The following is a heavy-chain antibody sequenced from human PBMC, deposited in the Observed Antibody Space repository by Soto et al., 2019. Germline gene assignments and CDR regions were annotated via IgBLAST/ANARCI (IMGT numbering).Heavy chain of an antibody. CDR3: AGDEGYYYSGVDV. V-gene: IGHV4-4*07. J-gene: IGHJ6*02. Sequence: SETLSLTCAVSGGSISSYYWSWIRQTAGKGLEWIGRSYPSGNTNYNPSLKSRVTMSIDTSKNQLSLKFRSVTAADTAVYFCAGDEGYYYSGVDVWGQGTAVTVSS. CDR2: SYPSGNT. CDR1: GGSISSYY.